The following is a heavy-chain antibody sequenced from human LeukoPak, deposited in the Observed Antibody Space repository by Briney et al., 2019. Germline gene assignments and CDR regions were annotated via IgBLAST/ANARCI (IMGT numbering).Heavy chain of an antibody. D-gene: IGHD3-10*01. Sequence: PGRSLRLSCGASGFAFSSYGMHWVRQAPGKGREWVAIIWYDGSNTHYADSVKGRFTISRDNSKNTVYLQMNSLRAEDTAVYYCARDFGSGKYVGYFDYWGQGTLVTVSS. CDR2: IWYDGSNT. V-gene: IGHV3-33*01. CDR1: GFAFSSYG. J-gene: IGHJ4*02. CDR3: ARDFGSGKYVGYFDY.